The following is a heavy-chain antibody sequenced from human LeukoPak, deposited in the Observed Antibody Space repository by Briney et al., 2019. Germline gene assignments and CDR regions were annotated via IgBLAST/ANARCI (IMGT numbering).Heavy chain of an antibody. V-gene: IGHV1-69*05. CDR3: ARGLKEYYDFWSGYSSTGVTWYYMDV. D-gene: IGHD3-3*01. J-gene: IGHJ6*03. CDR1: GYTFTAYY. CDR2: IIPIFGAT. Sequence: SVKVSCTASGYTFTAYYMHWVRQAPGQGLEWLGGIIPIFGATNYAQTFQGRVTITTDESTSTAYMELSSLRSEDTAVYYCARGLKEYYDFWSGYSSTGVTWYYMDVWGKGTTVTVSS.